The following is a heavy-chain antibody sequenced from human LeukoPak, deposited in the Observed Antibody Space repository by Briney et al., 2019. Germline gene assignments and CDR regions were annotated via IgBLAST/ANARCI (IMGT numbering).Heavy chain of an antibody. Sequence: GESLKISCKGSGYSFTTYWIGWVRQMPGKGLECMGVIYPGVSDTRYSPSFQGQVTISVDKSINTAYLQWSSLKASDTAMYYCARHPPNDGSGLFMDYWGQGTLVTVSS. J-gene: IGHJ4*02. D-gene: IGHD3-22*01. CDR1: GYSFTTYW. V-gene: IGHV5-51*01. CDR2: IYPGVSDT. CDR3: ARHPPNDGSGLFMDY.